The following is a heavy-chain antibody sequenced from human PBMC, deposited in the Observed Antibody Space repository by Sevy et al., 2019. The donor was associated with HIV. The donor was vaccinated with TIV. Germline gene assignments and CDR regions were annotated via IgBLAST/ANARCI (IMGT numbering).Heavy chain of an antibody. CDR1: GGTFSSYA. V-gene: IGHV1-69*13. CDR2: IIPIFGTA. D-gene: IGHD1-1*01. J-gene: IGHJ4*02. CDR3: ARGQNWKDPHDY. Sequence: ASVKVSCKASGGTFSSYAISWVRQAPGQGLEWMGGIIPIFGTANYAQKFQGRVTITADESTSTAYMELSSLRSEDTAVYYCARGQNWKDPHDYWGQGTLVTVSS.